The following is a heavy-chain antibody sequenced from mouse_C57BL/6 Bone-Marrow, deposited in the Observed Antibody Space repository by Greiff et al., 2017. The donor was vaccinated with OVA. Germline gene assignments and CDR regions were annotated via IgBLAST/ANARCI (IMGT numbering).Heavy chain of an antibody. CDR1: GFTFSSYA. CDR2: ISDGGSYT. V-gene: IGHV5-4*03. CDR3: ARSGYGYGSGAMDY. D-gene: IGHD2-2*01. J-gene: IGHJ4*01. Sequence: EVKLMESGGGLVKPGGSLKLSCAASGFTFSSYAMSWVRQTPEKRLEWVATISDGGSYTYYPDNVKGRFTISRDNAKNNLYLQMSHLKADDTAMYYCARSGYGYGSGAMDYWGQGTSGTGSS.